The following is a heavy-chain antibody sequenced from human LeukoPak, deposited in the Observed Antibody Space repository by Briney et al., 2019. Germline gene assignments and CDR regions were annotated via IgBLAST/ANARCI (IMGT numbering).Heavy chain of an antibody. CDR3: ARGSLVYIQRNWFDP. Sequence: SETLSLTCAVYGGSFSGYYWSWIRQPPGKGLEWIGEINHSGSTNYNPSLKSRVTVSVDTSKNQFSLKLSSVTAADTAVYYCARGSLVYIQRNWFDPWGQGTLVTVSS. D-gene: IGHD2-8*01. J-gene: IGHJ5*02. V-gene: IGHV4-34*01. CDR2: INHSGST. CDR1: GGSFSGYY.